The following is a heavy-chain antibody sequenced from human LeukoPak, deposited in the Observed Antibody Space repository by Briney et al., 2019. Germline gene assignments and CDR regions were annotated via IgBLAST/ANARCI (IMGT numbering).Heavy chain of an antibody. CDR2: IRYGGSNK. V-gene: IGHV3-30*02. D-gene: IGHD1-26*01. Sequence: GGSLRLSCAASGFTFSIYDMHWVRQAPGKGLEWVAFIRYGGSNKYYADSVKGRFTISRDNSKNTLYLQMNSLRAEDTAVYYCARDNSVGDNAWWFDPWGQGTLVTVSS. CDR1: GFTFSIYD. J-gene: IGHJ5*02. CDR3: ARDNSVGDNAWWFDP.